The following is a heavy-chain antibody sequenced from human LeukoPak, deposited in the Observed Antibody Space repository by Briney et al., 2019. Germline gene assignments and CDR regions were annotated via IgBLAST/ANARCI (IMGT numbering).Heavy chain of an antibody. CDR1: GYTFTSYG. Sequence: ASVKVSCKASGYTFTSYGISWVRQPPGQGLERMGWISAYNGNTNYAQKLQGRVTMTTDTSTSTAYMELRSLRSDDTAVYYCARDHSYYYDSSGYLRSYYFDYWGQGTLVTVSS. CDR2: ISAYNGNT. D-gene: IGHD3-22*01. CDR3: ARDHSYYYDSSGYLRSYYFDY. J-gene: IGHJ4*02. V-gene: IGHV1-18*01.